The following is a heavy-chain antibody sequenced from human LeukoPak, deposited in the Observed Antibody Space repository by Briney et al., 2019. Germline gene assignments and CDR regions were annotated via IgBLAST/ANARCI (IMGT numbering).Heavy chain of an antibody. D-gene: IGHD6-19*01. Sequence: GGSLRLSCAASGFAFSSYWMHWVRQAPGKGLVWVSRVNSDGSSTTYADSVKGRFTISRDNAKNTLYLQMNSLRAEDTAVYYCARGSTQYSSGWYGLDYWGQGTLVTVSS. CDR2: VNSDGSST. CDR1: GFAFSSYW. CDR3: ARGSTQYSSGWYGLDY. V-gene: IGHV3-74*01. J-gene: IGHJ4*02.